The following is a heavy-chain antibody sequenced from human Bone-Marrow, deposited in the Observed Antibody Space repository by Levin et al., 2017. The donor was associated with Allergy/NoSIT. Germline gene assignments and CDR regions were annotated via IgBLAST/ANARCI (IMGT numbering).Heavy chain of an antibody. J-gene: IGHJ4*02. D-gene: IGHD3-3*01. CDR1: GFTSSDFY. CDR3: ASGSGSGYYN. Sequence: GESLKISCAASGFTSSDFYISWIRQAPGKGLEWVSFINSIGTTAYYADSVEGRFTISRDNAKNSVYLQMKSLRAEDTAVYYCASGSGSGYYNWGQGTLVTVSS. V-gene: IGHV3-11*01. CDR2: INSIGTTA.